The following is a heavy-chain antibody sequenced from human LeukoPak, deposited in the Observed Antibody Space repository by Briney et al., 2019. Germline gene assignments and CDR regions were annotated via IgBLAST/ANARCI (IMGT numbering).Heavy chain of an antibody. CDR1: GFTFSDYY. Sequence: LRLSCAASGFTFSDYYMSWIRQPPGKGLEWIGYIYYSGSTYYNPSLKSRVTISVDTSKNQFSLKLSSVTAADTAVYYCARGVPLYCSGGSCYLPYYYGMDVWGQGTTVTVSS. J-gene: IGHJ6*02. CDR2: IYYSGST. V-gene: IGHV4-30-4*08. D-gene: IGHD2-15*01. CDR3: ARGVPLYCSGGSCYLPYYYGMDV.